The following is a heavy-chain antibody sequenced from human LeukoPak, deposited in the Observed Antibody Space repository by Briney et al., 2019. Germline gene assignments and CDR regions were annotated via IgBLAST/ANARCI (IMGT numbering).Heavy chain of an antibody. V-gene: IGHV1-2*02. J-gene: IGHJ4*02. CDR2: INPNTGDT. D-gene: IGHD1-26*01. CDR1: GYIFTDYY. CDR3: ARERIARFDY. Sequence: ASVKVSCKASGYIFTDYYIHWVRQAPGQGLEWMGWINPNTGDTNFAQKFQGRVTMTWNTSITTAYMELSRLISDDTAVYYCARERIARFDYWGQGTLVTVSS.